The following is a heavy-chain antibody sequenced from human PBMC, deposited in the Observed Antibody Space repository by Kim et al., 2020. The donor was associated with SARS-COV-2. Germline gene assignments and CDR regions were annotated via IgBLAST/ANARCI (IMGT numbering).Heavy chain of an antibody. D-gene: IGHD6-19*01. J-gene: IGHJ4*02. Sequence: SETLSLTCSVSGDSITKYYWTWIRQPPGEGLEWIGYIYYNGLTNYNPSLKSRVTISLDTSKNQFSLKLTSVVAADTAFHYCGSALGLAGPAPLGYCGQG. CDR2: IYYNGLT. V-gene: IGHV4-59*12. CDR1: GDSITKYY. CDR3: GSALGLAGPAPLGY.